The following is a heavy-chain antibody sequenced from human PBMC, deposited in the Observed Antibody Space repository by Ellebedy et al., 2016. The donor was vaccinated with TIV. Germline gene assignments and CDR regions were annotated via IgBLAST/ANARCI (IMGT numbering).Heavy chain of an antibody. CDR3: ARVGRMGIDY. D-gene: IGHD2-15*01. J-gene: IGHJ4*02. V-gene: IGHV4-34*01. CDR2: INHSGST. Sequence: MPSETLSLTCAVYGGSFSGYYWSWIRQPPGKGLEWIGEINHSGSTNYNPSLKSRVTISVDKSKNQFSLKLSSVTAADTAVYYCARVGRMGIDYWGQGTLVTVSS. CDR1: GGSFSGYY.